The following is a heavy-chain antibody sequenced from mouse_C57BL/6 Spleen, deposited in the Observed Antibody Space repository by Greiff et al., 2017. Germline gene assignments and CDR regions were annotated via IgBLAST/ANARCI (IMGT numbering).Heavy chain of an antibody. J-gene: IGHJ4*01. CDR1: GYTFTSYW. D-gene: IGHD1-1*01. CDR2: IYPSDSET. V-gene: IGHV1-61*01. CDR3: ARSRSSGAMDY. Sequence: VQLQQPGAELVRPGSSVKLSCKASGYTFTSYWMDWVKQRPGQGLEWIGNIYPSDSETHYNQKFKDKATLTVDKSSSTAYMQLSSLTSEDSAVXYCARSRSSGAMDYWGQGTSVTVSS.